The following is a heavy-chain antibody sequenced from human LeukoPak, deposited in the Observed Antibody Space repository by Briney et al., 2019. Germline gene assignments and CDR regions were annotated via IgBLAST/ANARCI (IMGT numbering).Heavy chain of an antibody. V-gene: IGHV3-7*01. Sequence: GALRLSCAASGFTFSSYWMSWVRQAPGKGLEWVANIKQDGSEKYYVDSVKGRFTISRDNAKNSLYLQMNSLRAEDTAVYSCARDEGDSNGGLYYGMDVWGQGTTVTVSS. CDR1: GFTFSSYW. D-gene: IGHD2-21*02. CDR3: ARDEGDSNGGLYYGMDV. J-gene: IGHJ6*02. CDR2: IKQDGSEK.